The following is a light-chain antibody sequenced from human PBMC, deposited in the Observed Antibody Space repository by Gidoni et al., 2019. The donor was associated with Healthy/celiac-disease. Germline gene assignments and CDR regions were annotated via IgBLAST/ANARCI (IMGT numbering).Light chain of an antibody. J-gene: IGKJ2*01. Sequence: DIQMTQSPTTLSASVGDRVTITCRASQSISSWLAWYQQKPGKAPKLLIYKASSLESGVPSMFSGSGSGTEFTLTISSMQPDDFANYYCQQYNSYLYTFGQGTKLEIK. CDR2: KAS. CDR3: QQYNSYLYT. V-gene: IGKV1-5*03. CDR1: QSISSW.